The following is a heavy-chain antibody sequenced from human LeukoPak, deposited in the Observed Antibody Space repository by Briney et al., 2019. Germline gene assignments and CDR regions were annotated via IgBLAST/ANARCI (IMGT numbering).Heavy chain of an antibody. D-gene: IGHD3-10*01. Sequence: SETLSLTCAVYGGSFSGYYWSWIRQPPGKGLEWIGEINHSGSTNYNPSLKSRVTISVDTSKNQFSLKLSSVTAADTAVHYCARRPTQLLGEFDYWGQGTLVTVSS. J-gene: IGHJ4*02. V-gene: IGHV4-34*01. CDR1: GGSFSGYY. CDR2: INHSGST. CDR3: ARRPTQLLGEFDY.